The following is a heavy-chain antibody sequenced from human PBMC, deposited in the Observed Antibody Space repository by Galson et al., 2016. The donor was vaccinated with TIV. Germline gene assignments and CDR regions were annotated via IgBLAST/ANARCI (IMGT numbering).Heavy chain of an antibody. CDR3: MRDSLGRSGDF. Sequence: SVKVSCKAAGYTFTHHYMHWVRQAPGQGLEWMGIINCDTGGATYAQSFQGRVTMTRDTSTSTLHMELSSLRSDDTAVYYCMRDSLGRSGDFWGQGTLVTVSS. V-gene: IGHV1-46*01. J-gene: IGHJ5*01. CDR2: INCDTGGA. CDR1: GYTFTHHY. D-gene: IGHD2-15*01.